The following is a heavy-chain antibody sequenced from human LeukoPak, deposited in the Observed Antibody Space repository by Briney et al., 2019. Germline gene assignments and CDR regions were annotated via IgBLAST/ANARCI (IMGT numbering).Heavy chain of an antibody. CDR2: IQYDGSIR. V-gene: IGHV3-30*02. CDR1: GFTFSTYG. J-gene: IGHJ4*02. Sequence: GGSLRLSCAASGFTFSTYGMHWVRQAPGKGLEWVAFIQYDGSIRYYADSVKGRFTISRDNSQNTLYLQMNSLRPEGTGVYYCAKDRSGYGPDYWGQGTLVTVSS. CDR3: AKDRSGYGPDY. D-gene: IGHD5-12*01.